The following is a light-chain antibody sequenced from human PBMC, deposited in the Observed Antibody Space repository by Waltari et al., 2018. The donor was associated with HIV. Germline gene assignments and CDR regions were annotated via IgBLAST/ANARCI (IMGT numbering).Light chain of an antibody. CDR2: GGS. V-gene: IGKV3-15*01. J-gene: IGKJ2*01. Sequence: MMQSPDTLPVSPGEGVTLTCRASQSVRTNVAWYQQRPGQAPRLLIYGGSNRAAGFPARFTGGGSGTEFTLTISSLQSEDFAVYFCHQYNDWPYTFGQGTKLDIK. CDR1: QSVRTN. CDR3: HQYNDWPYT.